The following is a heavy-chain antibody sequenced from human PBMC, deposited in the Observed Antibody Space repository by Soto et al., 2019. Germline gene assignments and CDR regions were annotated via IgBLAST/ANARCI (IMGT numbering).Heavy chain of an antibody. J-gene: IGHJ4*02. V-gene: IGHV4-31*03. CDR2: IYHSGNT. CDR3: ARARFQVLYGKPYFDS. Sequence: SETLSLTCTVSGGSITTGGSYWSWIRQHPGKGLEWIGNIYHSGNTYYNPSLKSRLTISVDASKNHFSLMVDSVTAADTAVYYCARARFQVLYGKPYFDSWGQGTLVTVSS. D-gene: IGHD2-2*02. CDR1: GGSITTGGSY.